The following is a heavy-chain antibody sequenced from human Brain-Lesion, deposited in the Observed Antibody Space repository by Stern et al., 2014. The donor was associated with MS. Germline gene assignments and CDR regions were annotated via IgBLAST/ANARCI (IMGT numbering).Heavy chain of an antibody. D-gene: IGHD2-2*01. V-gene: IGHV4-61*02. CDR1: GGSISSGGYS. J-gene: IGHJ6*02. Sequence: VQLEESGPGLVKPSQTLSLSCTVSGGSISSGGYSWSWIRQPAGKGLEWIGRIFNSGSTSYNPSPKIRVTISIDSSKNQFSLRLNSMTAADTAVYYCARGRVGPGFQYYATDVWGQGTTVIVSS. CDR3: ARGRVGPGFQYYATDV. CDR2: IFNSGST.